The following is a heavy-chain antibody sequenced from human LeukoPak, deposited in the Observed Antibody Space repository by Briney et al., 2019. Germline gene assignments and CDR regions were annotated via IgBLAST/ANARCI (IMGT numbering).Heavy chain of an antibody. CDR2: IKPDGSGK. D-gene: IGHD6-13*01. Sequence: GGSLRLSCAASGFAFSSYWMTWVRQAPGKGLEWVANIKPDGSGKTYVDSVKGRFTISRDNAKNSLYLQMNSLRAEDTAVYYCAREREQQLAFDYWGQGTLVTVSS. CDR1: GFAFSSYW. V-gene: IGHV3-7*01. J-gene: IGHJ4*02. CDR3: AREREQQLAFDY.